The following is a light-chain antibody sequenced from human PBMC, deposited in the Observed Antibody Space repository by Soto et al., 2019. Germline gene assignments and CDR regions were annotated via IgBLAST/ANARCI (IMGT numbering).Light chain of an antibody. CDR3: QQYNSYSPEGLT. J-gene: IGKJ4*01. Sequence: DIQMTQSPSTLSGSVGDRFTITCRASETVNTWLAWYQHKPGKAPKLLIYDASVLETGVPSRFSGFSSGTEFTLTISSLQPDDFATYFCQQYNSYSPEGLTFGGGTKVDIK. CDR2: DAS. V-gene: IGKV1-5*01. CDR1: ETVNTW.